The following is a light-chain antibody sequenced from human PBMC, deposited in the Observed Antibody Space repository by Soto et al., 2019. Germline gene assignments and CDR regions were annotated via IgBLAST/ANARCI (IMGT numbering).Light chain of an antibody. CDR1: QSISSW. V-gene: IGKV1-5*03. CDR3: QYYNNYCWT. J-gene: IGKJ1*01. Sequence: DIQLTQSPSTLSASVGDRVTITCRASQSISSWLAWYQQKPGKAPKFLIYKTSNLDSGVPSRFSGSGSGTEFTLTISTLQPDYFATYYCQYYNNYCWTFGQGTKVESK. CDR2: KTS.